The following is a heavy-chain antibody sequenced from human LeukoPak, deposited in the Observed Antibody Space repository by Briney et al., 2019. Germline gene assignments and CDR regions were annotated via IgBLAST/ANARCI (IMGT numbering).Heavy chain of an antibody. CDR1: GFTFSFYS. Sequence: GGSLRLSCAASGFTFSFYSMNWVRQAPGKGLEWVSYISSSSNTIYYADSVKGRFTISRDNAKNSLYLQVNSLRAEDTAVYYCARGGRTVVGTVWYFDLWGRGTLVTVSS. CDR2: ISSSSNTI. CDR3: ARGGRTVVGTVWYFDL. J-gene: IGHJ2*01. V-gene: IGHV3-48*01. D-gene: IGHD6-19*01.